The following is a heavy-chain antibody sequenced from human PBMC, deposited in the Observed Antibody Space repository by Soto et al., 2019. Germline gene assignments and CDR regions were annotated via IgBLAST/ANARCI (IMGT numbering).Heavy chain of an antibody. Sequence: QVQLVQSGDEVKKPGASVKVSCKASGYIFVNYGIAWVRQAPGQGLEWMGRISPYTGNTHSTTKVQGRLTMTTDTSTSTADMDLGSLTSDDTAVYYCVMLDNYVTPTPQDVWGQGTTVTVSS. V-gene: IGHV1-18*01. J-gene: IGHJ6*02. D-gene: IGHD3-16*01. CDR2: ISPYTGNT. CDR3: VMLDNYVTPTPQDV. CDR1: GYIFVNYG.